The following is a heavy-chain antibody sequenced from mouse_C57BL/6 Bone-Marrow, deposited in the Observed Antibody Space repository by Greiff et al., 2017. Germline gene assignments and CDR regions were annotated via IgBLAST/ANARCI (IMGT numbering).Heavy chain of an antibody. CDR1: GFTFSSYT. V-gene: IGHV5-9*01. CDR3: SRHDTTVVFDY. J-gene: IGHJ2*01. Sequence: EVKLVESGGGLVKPGGSLQLSCAASGFTFSSYTMSWVRQTSEKRMGWVAIISGDGGNTYYPDSVKGRFTISRDNAKTTLYLQMSSMRSEDTALYYCSRHDTTVVFDYWGQGTTLTVSS. D-gene: IGHD1-1*01. CDR2: ISGDGGNT.